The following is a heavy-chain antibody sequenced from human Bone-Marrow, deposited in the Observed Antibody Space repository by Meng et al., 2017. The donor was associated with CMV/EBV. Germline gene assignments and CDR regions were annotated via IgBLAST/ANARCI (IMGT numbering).Heavy chain of an antibody. CDR3: ASEQAAIAGALDY. CDR1: GFTFSSYA. J-gene: IGHJ4*02. CDR2: ISYDGSNK. Sequence: GESLKISCAASGFTFSSYAMHWVRQAPGKGLEWVAVISYDGSNKYYADSVKGRFTISRDNSKNTLYLQMNSLRAEDTAVYYCASEQAAIAGALDYWGQGTLVTVSS. D-gene: IGHD6-25*01. V-gene: IGHV3-30*04.